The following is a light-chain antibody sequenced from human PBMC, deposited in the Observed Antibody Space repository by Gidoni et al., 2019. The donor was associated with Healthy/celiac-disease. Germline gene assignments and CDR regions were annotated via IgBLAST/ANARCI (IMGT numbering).Light chain of an antibody. J-gene: IGKJ2*04. Sequence: EIVLTQSPGTLSLSPGERATLSCRASQSVSSSYLAWYQQKPGQAPRLLIYGASSRATGIPDRFSGSGSGTDFTLTISRLEPEDFAVYYCQQYGSSPCSFXQGTKLEIK. CDR1: QSVSSSY. V-gene: IGKV3-20*01. CDR3: QQYGSSPCS. CDR2: GAS.